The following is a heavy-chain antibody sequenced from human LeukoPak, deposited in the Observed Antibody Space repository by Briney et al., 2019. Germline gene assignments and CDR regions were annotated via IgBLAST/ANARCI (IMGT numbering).Heavy chain of an antibody. V-gene: IGHV1-8*02. D-gene: IGHD3-9*01. CDR3: ARGRYDILTGYLHPAGEDPWLDP. CDR2: MNPNSGNT. CDR1: GYTFTSYY. J-gene: IGHJ5*02. Sequence: ASVKVSCKASGYTFTSYYMHWVRQATGQGLEWMGWMNPNSGNTGYAQKFQGRVTMTRNTSISTAYMELSSLRSEDTAVYYCARGRYDILTGYLHPAGEDPWLDPWGQGTLVTVSS.